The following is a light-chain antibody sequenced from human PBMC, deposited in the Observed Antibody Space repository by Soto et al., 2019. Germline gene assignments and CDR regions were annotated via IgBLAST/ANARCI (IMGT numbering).Light chain of an antibody. CDR2: DAS. V-gene: IGKV1-5*01. J-gene: IGKJ5*01. CDR1: QSIGSW. CDR3: LKYKSSPRT. Sequence: DIQMTQSPSTLSASVGDGATISCRASQSIGSWLAWYQQKPGRAPKLLIYDASRLQSGVPSRFSGTVSGTEFTLSISSLQPDDFAIYYCLKYKSSPRTFGQGTRLEIK.